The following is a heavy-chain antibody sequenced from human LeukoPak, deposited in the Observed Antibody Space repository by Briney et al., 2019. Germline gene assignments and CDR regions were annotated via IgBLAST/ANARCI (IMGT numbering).Heavy chain of an antibody. CDR3: ARVSYDILTGYYLYFDY. CDR2: IYYSGST. J-gene: IGHJ4*02. V-gene: IGHV4-39*07. CDR1: GGSISSSSYY. Sequence: SETLSLTCTVSGGSISSSSYYWGWIRQPPGKGLEWIGSIYYSGSTSYNPSLKSRVTISVDTSKNQFSLRLSSVTAADTAVYYCARVSYDILTGYYLYFDYWGQGTLVTVSS. D-gene: IGHD3-9*01.